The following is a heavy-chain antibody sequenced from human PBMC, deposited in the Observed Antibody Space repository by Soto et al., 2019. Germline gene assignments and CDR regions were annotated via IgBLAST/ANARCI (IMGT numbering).Heavy chain of an antibody. Sequence: SETLSLTCTVSGDPITIDLWSWIRQPEGKGLEWIGHVFPCGTTSPNTSLESRVSMSIDTSKNQFSLTLTSVTAADTAMYYCARSLSGFTYGSRQFCFDYWGQGSLVTVSS. D-gene: IGHD5-18*01. J-gene: IGHJ4*02. CDR3: ARSLSGFTYGSRQFCFDY. V-gene: IGHV4-4*07. CDR1: GDPITIDL. CDR2: VFPCGTT.